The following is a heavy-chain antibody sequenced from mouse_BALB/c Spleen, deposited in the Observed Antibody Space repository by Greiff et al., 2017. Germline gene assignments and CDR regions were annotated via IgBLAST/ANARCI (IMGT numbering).Heavy chain of an antibody. CDR1: GFNIKDTY. Sequence: VQLQQSGAELVKPGASVKLSCTASGFNIKDTYMHWVKQRPEQGLVWIGRIDPANGNTKYDPKFQGKATITADTSSNTAYLQLSSLTSEDTAVYYCAFYYDYDGYAMDYWGQGTSVTVSS. V-gene: IGHV14-3*02. D-gene: IGHD2-4*01. J-gene: IGHJ4*01. CDR2: IDPANGNT. CDR3: AFYYDYDGYAMDY.